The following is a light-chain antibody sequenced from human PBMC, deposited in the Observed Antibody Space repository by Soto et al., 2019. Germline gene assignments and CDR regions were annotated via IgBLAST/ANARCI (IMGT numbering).Light chain of an antibody. CDR2: EVN. CDR3: LSYADRNAGV. CDR1: NSDVGGYNH. J-gene: IGLJ3*02. Sequence: QAVVTQPPSASGSPGQSATISCTGTNSDVGGYNHVSWYQQHPGKAPKLMIYEVNTRPSGVPDRFSGSKSGNTASLTVSGLQADDEADYFCLSYADRNAGVFGGGTKVTVL. V-gene: IGLV2-8*01.